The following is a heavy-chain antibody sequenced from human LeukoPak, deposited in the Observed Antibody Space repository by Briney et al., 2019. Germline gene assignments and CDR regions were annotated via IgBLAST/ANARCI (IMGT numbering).Heavy chain of an antibody. CDR1: GGSISSSYSY. V-gene: IGHV4-39*07. CDR3: ARFAAY. D-gene: IGHD2-15*01. CDR2: IYYSGTT. J-gene: IGHJ4*02. Sequence: TSETLSLTCTVSGGSISSSYSYWGWIRQPPGKRLEWIGNIYYSGTTNNNPSLKSRVTMSIDNARNQISLTLTSVTAADTAVYYCARFAAYWGQGTLVSVSS.